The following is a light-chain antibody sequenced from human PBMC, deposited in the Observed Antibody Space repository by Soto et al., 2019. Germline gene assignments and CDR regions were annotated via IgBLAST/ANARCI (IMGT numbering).Light chain of an antibody. CDR1: SSNIGAGYD. Sequence: QSVLTQPPSVSGAPGQRVTISCTGSSSNIGAGYDVHWYQQLPGTAPKLLVYGNSNRPSGVPDRFSGSKSGTSASLAITGLQAEDEADYYCQSYDSSLRVFGGGTKSPS. CDR2: GNS. J-gene: IGLJ3*02. V-gene: IGLV1-40*01. CDR3: QSYDSSLRV.